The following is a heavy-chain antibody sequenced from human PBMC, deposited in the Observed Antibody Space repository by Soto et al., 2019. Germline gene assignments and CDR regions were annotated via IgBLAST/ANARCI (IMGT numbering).Heavy chain of an antibody. D-gene: IGHD2-15*01. CDR1: GGSFSGYY. Sequence: QVQLQQWGAGLLKPSETLSLTCAVYGGSFSGYYWSWIRQPPGKGLEWIGEINHSGNTNYNPSLKSRVTISVDTSKNQFSLKLSSVTAADTAVYYCARSYCSGGSCYSWYYYYYMDVWGKGTTVTVSS. CDR3: ARSYCSGGSCYSWYYYYYMDV. V-gene: IGHV4-34*01. CDR2: INHSGNT. J-gene: IGHJ6*03.